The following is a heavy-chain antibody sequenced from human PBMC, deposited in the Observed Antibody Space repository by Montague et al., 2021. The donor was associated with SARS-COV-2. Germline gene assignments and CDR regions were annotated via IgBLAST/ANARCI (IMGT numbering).Heavy chain of an antibody. Sequence: SETLSLTCIVSGSSVRSYYWSWIRQPPGKGLEWIGYIYDSGSTNYNPSLKSRVTISVDTSKNQFSLKLSSVTAADTAVYYCARENTVTTFGGPYYLDSWSQGSLVTVSA. CDR3: ARENTVTTFGGPYYLDS. J-gene: IGHJ4*02. V-gene: IGHV4-59*02. CDR2: IYDSGST. CDR1: GSSVRSYY. D-gene: IGHD4-17*01.